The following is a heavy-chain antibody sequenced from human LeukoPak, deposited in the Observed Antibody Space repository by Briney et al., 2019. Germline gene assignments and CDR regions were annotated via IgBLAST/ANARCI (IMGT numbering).Heavy chain of an antibody. CDR3: TIGGPYYDILTGHLTSTY. CDR2: IKSRVDGGTT. CDR1: GFIFSNAW. V-gene: IGHV3-15*01. J-gene: IGHJ4*02. D-gene: IGHD3-9*01. Sequence: GGSLRLSCAASGFIFSNAWMNWVRQAPGKGLEWVGHIKSRVDGGTTDYGAPVKGRFTVSRSDTGNTLYLHMNNLKTEDTAVYYYTIGGPYYDILTGHLTSTYWGQGTLVTVSS.